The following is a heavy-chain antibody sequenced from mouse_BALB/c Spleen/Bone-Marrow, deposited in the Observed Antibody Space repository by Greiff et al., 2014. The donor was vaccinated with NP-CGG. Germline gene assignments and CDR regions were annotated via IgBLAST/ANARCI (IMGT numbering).Heavy chain of an antibody. CDR3: ARRFITTTHWYFDV. D-gene: IGHD1-2*01. V-gene: IGHV1S56*01. CDR1: GFTFTSYF. Sequence: QVQLQQSGPELVKPGASVRISCKASGFTFTSYFIHWMKERAGQGLEWIGWIYPGNVNTNYNEKFKGKATLTADKSSTTAYMQLGSLTSEDSAVYFCARRFITTTHWYFDVWGAGTTVTVSS. CDR2: IYPGNVNT. J-gene: IGHJ1*01.